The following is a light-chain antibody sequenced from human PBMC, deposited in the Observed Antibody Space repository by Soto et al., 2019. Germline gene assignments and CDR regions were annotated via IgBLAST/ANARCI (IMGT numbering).Light chain of an antibody. CDR2: STS. J-gene: IGLJ2*01. V-gene: IGLV7-43*01. CDR3: LLYCGGAQGV. Sequence: QTVVTQEPSLTVSPGGTVTLTCASSTGAVTSGYYPNWFQQKPRQAPRALIYSTSNKHSWTPARFSGSLVGGKAALTLSGVQHEDEAAECSLLYCGGAQGVFRGGTKQTAL. CDR1: TGAVTSGYY.